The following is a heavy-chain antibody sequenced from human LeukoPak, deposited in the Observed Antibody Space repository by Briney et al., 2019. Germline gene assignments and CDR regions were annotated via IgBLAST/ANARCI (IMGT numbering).Heavy chain of an antibody. Sequence: SETLSLTCTAAGGSISSSSYYWGWIRQPPGKGLEWIGSIYYTRSTYYNPSLKSRVTISVDTSKNQFSLKLTSVTAADTAVYYCARGVTTIVVVIHDWYFDLWGRGTLVTVSS. CDR3: ARGVTTIVVVIHDWYFDL. CDR1: GGSISSSSYY. J-gene: IGHJ2*01. D-gene: IGHD3-22*01. V-gene: IGHV4-39*01. CDR2: IYYTRST.